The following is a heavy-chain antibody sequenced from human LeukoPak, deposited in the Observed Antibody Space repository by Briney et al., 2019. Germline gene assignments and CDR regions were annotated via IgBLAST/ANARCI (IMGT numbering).Heavy chain of an antibody. CDR1: GGSFSGYY. J-gene: IGHJ6*03. D-gene: IGHD3-10*01. Sequence: SGTLPLTCAVYGGSFSGYYWSWIRQPPGKGLEWIGEINHSGSTNYNPSLKSRVTISVDTSKNQFSLTLSSVTAADTAVYYCARVGSGSYFGYYYYYYYMDVWGKGTTVTVSS. CDR3: ARVGSGSYFGYYYYYYYMDV. V-gene: IGHV4-34*01. CDR2: INHSGST.